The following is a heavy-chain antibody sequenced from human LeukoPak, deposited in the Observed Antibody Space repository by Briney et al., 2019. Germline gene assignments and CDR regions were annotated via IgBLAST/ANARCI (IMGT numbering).Heavy chain of an antibody. D-gene: IGHD5-12*01. CDR1: GFTFSNYD. V-gene: IGHV3-21*01. Sequence: GGSLRLSCAASGFTFSNYDLNWVRQAPGKGLEWVSSISGSYSYIYYADSVKGRFTISRDSAKNSLYLQMNSLRAEDTAVYYCARAFGGYDSQYFYYYMDVWGKGTTVTVSS. J-gene: IGHJ6*03. CDR3: ARAFGGYDSQYFYYYMDV. CDR2: ISGSYSYI.